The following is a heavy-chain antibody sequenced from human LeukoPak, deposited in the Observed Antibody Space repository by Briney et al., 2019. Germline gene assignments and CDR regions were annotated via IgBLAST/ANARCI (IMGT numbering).Heavy chain of an antibody. V-gene: IGHV3-7*01. J-gene: IGHJ4*02. D-gene: IGHD6-13*01. CDR3: ARIGYSSSSIDY. Sequence: GWSLSLSCAHSGFTLSRYWMTWVRPSPRKGLEWVAKIKEDGTIKYYVDSVKGRLTIFRDNAKSSVFLQVNSLRAEDTAMYFCARIGYSSSSIDYWGQGTLVTVSS. CDR1: GFTLSRYW. CDR2: IKEDGTIK.